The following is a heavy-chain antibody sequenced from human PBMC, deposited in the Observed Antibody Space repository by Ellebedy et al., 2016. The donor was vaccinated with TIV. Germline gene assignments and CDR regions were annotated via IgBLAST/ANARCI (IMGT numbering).Heavy chain of an antibody. CDR1: GFTFSSFG. D-gene: IGHD4-23*01. CDR2: IDSSCTYI. Sequence: PGGSLRLSCAASGFTFSSFGMNWVRQPSGKGLEWVSSIDSSCTYIYYADSVKSRFTISRDNTKNSLYLHMNSLRAEDTAVYYCAKSTVINPEGDAYDIWGQGTKVTVSS. V-gene: IGHV3-21*06. J-gene: IGHJ3*02. CDR3: AKSTVINPEGDAYDI.